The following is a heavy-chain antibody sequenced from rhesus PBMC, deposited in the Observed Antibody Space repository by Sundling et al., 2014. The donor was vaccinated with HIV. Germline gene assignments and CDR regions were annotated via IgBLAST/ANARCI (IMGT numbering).Heavy chain of an antibody. Sequence: EVQLVETGGGLVQPGGSLKLSCAASGFTFSSYGMSWVRQALGKGLEWVSGINSGGGSTYYADSVKGRFTISRDNSKNTLSLQMNSLRVEDTAVYYCARTLAAVGTPDRLHFDYWGQGVLVTVSS. D-gene: IGHD6-25*01. CDR2: INSGGGST. V-gene: IGHV3S42*01. CDR3: ARTLAAVGTPDRLHFDY. J-gene: IGHJ4*01. CDR1: GFTFSSYG.